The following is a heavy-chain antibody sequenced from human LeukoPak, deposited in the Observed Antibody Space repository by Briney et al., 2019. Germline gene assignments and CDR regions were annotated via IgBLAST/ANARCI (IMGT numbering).Heavy chain of an antibody. J-gene: IGHJ3*02. Sequence: GGSLRLSCAASGFTFSSYAKSWVRQAPGKGLEWVSAISGSGGSTYYADSVKGRFTISRDNSKNTLYLQMNSLRAEDTAVYYCARWNYDILTGYQDAFDIWGQGTMVTVSS. D-gene: IGHD3-9*01. V-gene: IGHV3-23*01. CDR3: ARWNYDILTGYQDAFDI. CDR1: GFTFSSYA. CDR2: ISGSGGST.